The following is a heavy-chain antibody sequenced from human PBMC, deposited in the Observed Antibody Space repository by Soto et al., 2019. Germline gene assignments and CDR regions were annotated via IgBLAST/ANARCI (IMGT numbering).Heavy chain of an antibody. J-gene: IGHJ4*02. CDR1: GYFFTSYG. CDR2: ISPYNDNT. V-gene: IGHV1-18*04. Sequence: ASVKVSCKASGYFFTSYGISWVRQAPGQGLEWMGWISPYNDNTKEAQNFQGRVAMTTDTSTYTAYMEVTGLRSDDSAVYYCARDFGSDSSAPGTVFDYWGQGTLVTVSS. CDR3: ARDFGSDSSAPGTVFDY. D-gene: IGHD3-3*01.